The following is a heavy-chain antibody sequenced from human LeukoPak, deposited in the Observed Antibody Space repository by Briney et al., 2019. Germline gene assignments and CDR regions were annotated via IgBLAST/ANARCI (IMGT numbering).Heavy chain of an antibody. D-gene: IGHD5-18*01. V-gene: IGHV1-69*05. J-gene: IGHJ4*02. CDR2: IIPIFGTA. CDR3: ARGPSGYSYGYTDY. CDR1: GYTFTGYY. Sequence: SSVKVSCKASGYTFTGYYTHWVRQVPGQGLEWMGRIIPIFGTANYAQKFQGRVTITTDESTSTAYMELSSLRSEDTAVYYCARGPSGYSYGYTDYWGQGTLVTVSS.